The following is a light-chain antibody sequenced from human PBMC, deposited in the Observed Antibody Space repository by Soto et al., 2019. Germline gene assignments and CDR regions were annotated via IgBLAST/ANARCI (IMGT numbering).Light chain of an antibody. J-gene: IGLJ1*01. V-gene: IGLV2-14*03. CDR3: SSYTSSTLGYV. CDR1: SSDVGGYNY. CDR2: DVS. Sequence: QSALTQPASVSGSPGQSITISCTGTSSDVGGYNYVSWYQQNPGKAPKLVIFDVSHRPSGVSNRFSGSKSGNTASLTISGLRAENEADYYYSSYTSSTLGYVFGAGTKLTVL.